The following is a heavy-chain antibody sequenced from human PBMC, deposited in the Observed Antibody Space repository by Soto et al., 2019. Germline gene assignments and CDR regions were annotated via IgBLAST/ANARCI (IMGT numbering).Heavy chain of an antibody. Sequence: PSETLSLTCAVYGGSFSGYYWSWIRQPPGKGLEWIGEINHSGSTNYNPSLKSRVTISVDTSKNQFSLKLSSVTAADTAVYYCAIDSGGYYYGMDVWGQGTTVTVSS. J-gene: IGHJ6*02. CDR2: INHSGST. CDR1: GGSFSGYY. CDR3: AIDSGGYYYGMDV. D-gene: IGHD1-26*01. V-gene: IGHV4-34*01.